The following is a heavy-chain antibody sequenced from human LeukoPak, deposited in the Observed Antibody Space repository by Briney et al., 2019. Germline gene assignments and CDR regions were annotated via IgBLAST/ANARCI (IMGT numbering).Heavy chain of an antibody. D-gene: IGHD3-22*01. V-gene: IGHV3-48*01. CDR1: GFTFSSYS. CDR3: ARVAVTVAPIVVVIYLVDY. Sequence: GGSLRLSCAASGFTFSSYSMNWVRQAPGKGLEWVSYISSSSSTIYYADSVKGRFTISRDNAKNSLYLQMNSLRAEDTAVYYCARVAVTVAPIVVVIYLVDYWGQGTLVTVSS. CDR2: ISSSSSTI. J-gene: IGHJ4*02.